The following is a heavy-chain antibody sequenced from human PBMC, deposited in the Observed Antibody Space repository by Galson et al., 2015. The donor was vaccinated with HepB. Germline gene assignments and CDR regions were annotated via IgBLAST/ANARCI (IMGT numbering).Heavy chain of an antibody. Sequence: SLRLSCAASGFTFSSYAMSWVRQAPGKGLEWVSAISGSGGNTYYADSVKGRFTISRDNSKNTLYLQMNSLRAEDTAVYYCAKDPLQLVRLWNHGPYFDYWGQGTLVTVSS. D-gene: IGHD6-13*01. J-gene: IGHJ4*02. V-gene: IGHV3-23*01. CDR2: ISGSGGNT. CDR3: AKDPLQLVRLWNHGPYFDY. CDR1: GFTFSSYA.